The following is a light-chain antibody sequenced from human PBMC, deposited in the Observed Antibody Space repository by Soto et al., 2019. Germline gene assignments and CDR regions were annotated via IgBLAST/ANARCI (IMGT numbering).Light chain of an antibody. CDR2: GAS. V-gene: IGKV1-39*01. J-gene: IGKJ2*01. CDR1: QSINIY. Sequence: IQMTQSPSSLSAFVGDRVTVTCRASQSINIYLNWYQQRPGKAPTLLIYGASSLQSGVASRFSGGGSRTDFTLTISSLQPEDFATYHCQQSFRSPYAFGQGTKLEMK. CDR3: QQSFRSPYA.